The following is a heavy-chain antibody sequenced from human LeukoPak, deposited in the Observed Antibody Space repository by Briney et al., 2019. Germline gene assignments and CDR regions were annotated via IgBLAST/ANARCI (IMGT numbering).Heavy chain of an antibody. D-gene: IGHD2-21*01. CDR3: ARALRVATYNYYYGMDV. J-gene: IGHJ6*02. Sequence: SETLSLTCTVSSGSINSYYWGWIRQPPGKGLEWIGCIHYSGSTNYNPSLKSRITMSIDKSKKQFSLKMTSVTAADTAVYYCARALRVATYNYYYGMDVWGQGTTVTVSS. V-gene: IGHV4-59*13. CDR1: SGSINSYY. CDR2: IHYSGST.